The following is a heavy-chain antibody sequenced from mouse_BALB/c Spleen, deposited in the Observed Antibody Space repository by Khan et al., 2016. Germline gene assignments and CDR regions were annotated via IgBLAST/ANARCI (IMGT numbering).Heavy chain of an antibody. CDR1: GYTFTSYW. Sequence: QVQLQQSGAELAKPGASVKMSCKASGYTFTSYWMHWVKQRPGQGLEWIGYINPSTGYTEYNQKFKDKATLTADKSSSTAYMQLSSLTSEDSAFYYCANGYYEYFDVWGAGTTVTVSS. CDR3: ANGYYEYFDV. CDR2: INPSTGYT. V-gene: IGHV1-7*01. J-gene: IGHJ1*01. D-gene: IGHD2-3*01.